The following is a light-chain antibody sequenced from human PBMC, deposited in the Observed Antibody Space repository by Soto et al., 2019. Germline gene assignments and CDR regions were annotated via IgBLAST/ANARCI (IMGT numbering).Light chain of an antibody. CDR2: WAS. Sequence: DIVMTQSPDSLAVSLGERATINCKSGQSVLYTSNDKNCLAWYQQKPGQPPKLLIYWASTRQSGVPDRFSGSISGTDFTLTISALQAEDVPVYYSHRYYSMPRTFGKGTKGAIK. J-gene: IGKJ1*01. CDR1: QSVLYTSNDKNC. CDR3: HRYYSMPRT. V-gene: IGKV4-1*01.